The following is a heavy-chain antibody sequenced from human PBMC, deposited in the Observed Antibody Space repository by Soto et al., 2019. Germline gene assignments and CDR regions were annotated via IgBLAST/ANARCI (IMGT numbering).Heavy chain of an antibody. Sequence: SVKVSCKASGYTFTSYAMHWVRQAPGQRLEWMGWINAGNGNTKYSQKFQGRVTITRDTSASTAYMELSSLRSEDTAVYYCARGLRFLEWSPYGMDVWGQGTTVTVSS. CDR3: ARGLRFLEWSPYGMDV. J-gene: IGHJ6*02. CDR2: INAGNGNT. V-gene: IGHV1-3*01. D-gene: IGHD3-3*01. CDR1: GYTFTSYA.